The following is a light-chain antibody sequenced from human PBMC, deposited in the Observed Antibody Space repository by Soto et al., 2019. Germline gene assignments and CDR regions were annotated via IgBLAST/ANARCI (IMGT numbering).Light chain of an antibody. CDR3: QQYHDWPLT. CDR1: QIIVTN. Sequence: EIVMTQSPDTLSVSPGEGATLSCRASQIIVTNLAWYQQKPGQAPRLLISGASIRANGIPARFSGSGSGAEFTLTISSLQSEDFAVYFCQQYHDWPLTFGGGTRVEI. V-gene: IGKV3-15*01. CDR2: GAS. J-gene: IGKJ4*01.